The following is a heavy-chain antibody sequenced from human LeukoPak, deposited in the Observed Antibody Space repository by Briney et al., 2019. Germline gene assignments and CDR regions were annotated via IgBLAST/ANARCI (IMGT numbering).Heavy chain of an antibody. D-gene: IGHD4-23*01. Sequence: VASVKVSCKASGGTFSSYAISWVRQAPGQGLEWMGGIIPIFGTANYAQKFQGRVTITADKSTSTAYMELSSLRSEDTAMYYCARGWSDYGGNSLDYWGQGTLVTVSS. J-gene: IGHJ4*02. V-gene: IGHV1-69*06. CDR1: GGTFSSYA. CDR3: ARGWSDYGGNSLDY. CDR2: IIPIFGTA.